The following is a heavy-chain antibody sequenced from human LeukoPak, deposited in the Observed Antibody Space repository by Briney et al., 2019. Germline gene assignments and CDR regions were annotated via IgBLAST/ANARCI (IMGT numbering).Heavy chain of an antibody. CDR1: GFPFSRYS. D-gene: IGHD2-8*01. CDR2: ISSSSSNK. V-gene: IGHV3-21*01. J-gene: IGHJ6*03. CDR3: AKDRCSNGVGCYYYYMDV. Sequence: GGSLKLSCAASGFPFSRYSMNWVRQAPGEGPEWVSSISSSSSNKDYVDSVKGRFTVSRDSSKNILYLQMNSLRAEDTAVYYCAKDRCSNGVGCYYYYMDVWGKGTTVTISS.